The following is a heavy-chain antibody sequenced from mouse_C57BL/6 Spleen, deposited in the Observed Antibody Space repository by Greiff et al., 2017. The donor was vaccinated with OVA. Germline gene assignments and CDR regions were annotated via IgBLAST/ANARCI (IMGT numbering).Heavy chain of an antibody. Sequence: QVQLQQPGAELVKPGASVTMSCKASGYSFTSYCVTWVKQRPGQGLEWIGDIYPGSGSTNYNEKFKSKATLTVDTSTSTAYMQLSSLTSEDSAVYYCARMVKEYYAMDDWGQGTSVTVSS. V-gene: IGHV1-55*01. J-gene: IGHJ4*01. CDR1: GYSFTSYC. D-gene: IGHD2-2*01. CDR2: IYPGSGST. CDR3: ARMVKEYYAMDD.